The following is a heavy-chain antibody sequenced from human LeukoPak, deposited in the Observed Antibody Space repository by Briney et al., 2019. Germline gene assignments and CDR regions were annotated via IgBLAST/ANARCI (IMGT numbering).Heavy chain of an antibody. D-gene: IGHD2-2*02. CDR1: GFTFSSFA. J-gene: IGHJ4*02. CDR3: ARHRPVGVPIAISYDLDS. V-gene: IGHV3-30*01. CDR2: ISSDGSNK. Sequence: GTSLRLSCAASGFTFSSFAIQWVRLPPGKGLEWVAVISSDGSNKFYADSVRGRFTISRHNSKTTLNLQMNRLTSEDTAVYYCARHRPVGVPIAISYDLDSWGQGTPVSASS.